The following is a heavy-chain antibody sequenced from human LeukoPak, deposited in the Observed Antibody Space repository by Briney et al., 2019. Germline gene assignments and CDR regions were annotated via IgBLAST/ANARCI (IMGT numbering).Heavy chain of an antibody. CDR2: ISYDGSNK. CDR3: ARDGLYGDYASYLDY. CDR1: GFTFSSYA. V-gene: IGHV3-30*04. Sequence: GGSLRLSCAASGFTFSSYAMHWVRQAPGKGLEWVAVISYDGSNKYYADSVKGRFTISRDNSKNTLYLQMNSLRAEDTAVYYCARDGLYGDYASYLDYWGQGTLVTVSS. J-gene: IGHJ4*02. D-gene: IGHD4-17*01.